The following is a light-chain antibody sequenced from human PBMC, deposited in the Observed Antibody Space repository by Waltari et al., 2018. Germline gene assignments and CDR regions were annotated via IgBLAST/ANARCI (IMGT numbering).Light chain of an antibody. CDR1: DSNIGAGYD. CDR2: GNT. CDR3: QSYDRSLTGSWV. V-gene: IGLV1-40*01. Sequence: QSVLTQPRSVSGAPGQRVTISCTGSDSNIGAGYDVHWYQQLPGTAPKLLIYGNTNRPSGVSAVFSGSNSGTAGSLAITGLQAEDEAYYYCQSYDRSLTGSWVFGGGTKLTVL. J-gene: IGLJ3*02.